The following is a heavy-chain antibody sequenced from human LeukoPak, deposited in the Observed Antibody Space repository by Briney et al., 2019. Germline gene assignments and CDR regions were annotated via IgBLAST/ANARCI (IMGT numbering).Heavy chain of an antibody. CDR2: ISGSGGST. V-gene: IGHV3-23*01. CDR1: GFTFSSYA. CDR3: AKDLGRWAKRYYFDY. Sequence: PGGSLRLSCAASGFTFSSYAMSWVRQAPGKGLEWVSAISGSGGSTYYADSVKGRFTISRDNSKNTLHLQINSLRAEDTAVYYCAKDLGRWAKRYYFDYWGQGTLVTVSS. D-gene: IGHD3-16*01. J-gene: IGHJ4*02.